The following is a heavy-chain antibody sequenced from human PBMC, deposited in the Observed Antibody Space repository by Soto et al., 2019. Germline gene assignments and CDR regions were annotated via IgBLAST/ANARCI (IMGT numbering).Heavy chain of an antibody. Sequence: ASVKVSFKASGYTFTSYGISWVRQAPGQGLEWMGWISAYNGNTNYAQKLQGRVTMTTDTSTSTAYMELRSLRSDDTAVYYCARVMEIQGHGVYVFDIWGQGTMVTVSS. CDR2: ISAYNGNT. D-gene: IGHD4-17*01. CDR1: GYTFTSYG. V-gene: IGHV1-18*01. CDR3: ARVMEIQGHGVYVFDI. J-gene: IGHJ3*02.